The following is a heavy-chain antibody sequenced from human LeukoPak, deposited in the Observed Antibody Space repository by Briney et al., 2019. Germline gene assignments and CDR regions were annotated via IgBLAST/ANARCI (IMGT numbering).Heavy chain of an antibody. Sequence: GGSLRLSCAASGFTFSSYGMHWVRQAPGKGLEWVAVIWYDGSNKYYADSVKGQFTISRDNSKNTLYLQMNSLRAEDTAVYYCAKDRVPAAIGPIDYWGQGTLVTVSS. CDR2: IWYDGSNK. CDR1: GFTFSSYG. D-gene: IGHD2-2*02. CDR3: AKDRVPAAIGPIDY. V-gene: IGHV3-33*06. J-gene: IGHJ4*02.